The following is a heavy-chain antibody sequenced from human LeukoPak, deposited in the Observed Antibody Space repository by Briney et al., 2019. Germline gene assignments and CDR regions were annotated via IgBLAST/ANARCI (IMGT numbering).Heavy chain of an antibody. J-gene: IGHJ2*01. V-gene: IGHV4-59*09. CDR3: ARGGRYDSSGYYDWYFDL. D-gene: IGHD3-22*01. Sequence: YNGTTRYNPSLKSRLVISVDMSRNRFSLKLNSVTTADTAIYYCARGGRYDSSGYYDWYFDLWGRGTLVAVSS. CDR2: YNGTT.